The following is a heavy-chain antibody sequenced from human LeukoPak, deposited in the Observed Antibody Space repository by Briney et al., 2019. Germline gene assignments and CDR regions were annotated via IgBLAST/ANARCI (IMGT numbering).Heavy chain of an antibody. CDR2: IKQDGSEK. V-gene: IGHV3-7*01. CDR3: ARDRRVTTVTLPFDY. J-gene: IGHJ4*02. CDR1: GFTFSSYW. D-gene: IGHD4-17*01. Sequence: GGSLRLSCAASGFTFSSYWMSWVRQAPGKGLEWVANIKQDGSEKYYVDSVKGRFTISRDNAKNSLYLQMNSLRAEDTAVYYCARDRRVTTVTLPFDYWGQGTLVTVSS.